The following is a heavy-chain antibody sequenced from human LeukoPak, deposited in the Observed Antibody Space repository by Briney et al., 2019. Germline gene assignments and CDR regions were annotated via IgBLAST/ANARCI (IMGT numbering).Heavy chain of an antibody. CDR3: ARTPIYYFDNSGYYN. V-gene: IGHV4-38-2*02. CDR2: IYARGNT. CDR1: GYSISSGYY. D-gene: IGHD3-22*01. Sequence: SETLSLTCTVSGYSISSGYYWGWIRQPPGKGLEWIGSIYARGNTNYNPSLKSRVTMSIDTSKNQFSLKLTSVTAADTAVYYCARTPIYYFDNSGYYNWGQGTLVTVSS. J-gene: IGHJ4*02.